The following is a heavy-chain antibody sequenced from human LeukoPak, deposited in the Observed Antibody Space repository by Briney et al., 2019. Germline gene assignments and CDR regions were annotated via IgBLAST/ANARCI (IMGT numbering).Heavy chain of an antibody. CDR3: ARGGYSRPFDY. Sequence: TLSLTCAVSGGSISSGGYSWSWFLQPPLKCLEWIGYIYHSGSTYYNPSLKSRVTISVDRSKNQFSLKLSSVTAADTAVYYCARGGYSRPFDYWGQGTLVTVSS. CDR2: IYHSGST. V-gene: IGHV4-30-2*01. CDR1: GGSISSGGYS. J-gene: IGHJ4*02. D-gene: IGHD3-22*01.